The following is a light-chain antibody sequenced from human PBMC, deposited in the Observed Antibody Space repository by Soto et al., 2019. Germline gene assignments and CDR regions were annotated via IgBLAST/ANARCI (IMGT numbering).Light chain of an antibody. CDR2: KAS. CDR1: QSISTW. J-gene: IGKJ1*01. Sequence: DIQMTQSPSILSASVGDTVTITCRASQSISTWLAWYQQKPGKVPKLLIYKASSLESGVPSRFSGSGSGTDFTLTISSLQPDDFATYYCQQAYNFPRTFGQGTKVEMK. V-gene: IGKV1-5*03. CDR3: QQAYNFPRT.